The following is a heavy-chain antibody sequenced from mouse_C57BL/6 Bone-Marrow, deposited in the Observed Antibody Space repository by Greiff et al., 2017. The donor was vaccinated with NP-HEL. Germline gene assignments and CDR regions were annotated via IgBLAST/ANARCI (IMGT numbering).Heavy chain of an antibody. D-gene: IGHD1-1*01. Sequence: VQLQQSGPELVKPGASVKISCKASGYSFTDYNMNWVKQSNGKSLEWIGVINPNYGTTSYNQKFKGKATLTVDQSSSTAYMQLNSLTSEDSAVYYCACYYYGSSYRDAMDYWGQGTSVTVSS. CDR2: INPNYGTT. CDR1: GYSFTDYN. V-gene: IGHV1-39*01. CDR3: ACYYYGSSYRDAMDY. J-gene: IGHJ4*01.